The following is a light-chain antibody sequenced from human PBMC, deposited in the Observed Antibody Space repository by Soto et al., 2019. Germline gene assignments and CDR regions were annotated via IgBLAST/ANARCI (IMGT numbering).Light chain of an antibody. Sequence: DIPITHSPTSLSSSLGDRVSIHFRASQGISSYLAWYQQKPGKAPKLLIYAASTLQSGVPSRFSGSGSGTEFTLTISSLQPKDFATYYCQQLNSFRTFGQGTKVDIK. CDR1: QGISSY. V-gene: IGKV1-9*01. CDR3: QQLNSFRT. CDR2: AAS. J-gene: IGKJ1*01.